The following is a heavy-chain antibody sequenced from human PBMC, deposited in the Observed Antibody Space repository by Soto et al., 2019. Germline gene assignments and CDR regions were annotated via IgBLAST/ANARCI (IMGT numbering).Heavy chain of an antibody. V-gene: IGHV1-18*01. CDR3: ANPRGSGVVVPAAQSDIYYYGMDV. J-gene: IGHJ6*02. Sequence: ASVKVSCKASGYTFTNYGFSWVRQAPGQGLEWMGWISGYNGNTKYAEKFQGRVTMTTDTSTSTVYMELSSLRSEDTAVYYCANPRGSGVVVPAAQSDIYYYGMDVWGQGTTVTVSS. CDR1: GYTFTNYG. D-gene: IGHD2-2*01. CDR2: ISGYNGNT.